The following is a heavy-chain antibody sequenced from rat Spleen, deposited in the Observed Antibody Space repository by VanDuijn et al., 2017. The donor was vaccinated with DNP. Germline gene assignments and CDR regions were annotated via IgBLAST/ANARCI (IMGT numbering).Heavy chain of an antibody. CDR1: GFTFSNYD. J-gene: IGHJ2*01. D-gene: IGHD1-4*01. V-gene: IGHV5S23*01. CDR2: ISTGGGNT. Sequence: EVQLVESGGGLVQPGRSLKLSCAASGFTFSNYDMAWVRQAPTKGLEWVASISTGGGNTYYRDSVKGRFTISRDNAKSTLYLQMDSLRSEDTATYYCARHYSQSYPGIRGRNPYFDYWGQGVMVTVSS. CDR3: ARHYSQSYPGIRGRNPYFDY.